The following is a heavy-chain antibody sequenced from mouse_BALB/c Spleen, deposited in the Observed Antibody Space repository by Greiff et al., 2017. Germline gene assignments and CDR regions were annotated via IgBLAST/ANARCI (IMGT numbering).Heavy chain of an antibody. V-gene: IGHV5-17*02. CDR3: ARGVRWYFDV. Sequence: EVKVVESGGGLVQPGGSRKLSCAASGFTFSSFGMHWVRQAPEKGLEWVAYISSGSSTIYYADTVKGRFTISRDNPKNTLFLQMTSLRSEDTAMYYCARGVRWYFDVWGAGTTVTVSS. CDR1: GFTFSSFG. J-gene: IGHJ1*01. CDR2: ISSGSSTI.